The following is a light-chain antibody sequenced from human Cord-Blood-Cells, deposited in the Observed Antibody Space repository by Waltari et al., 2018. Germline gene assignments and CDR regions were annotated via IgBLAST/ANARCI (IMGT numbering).Light chain of an antibody. V-gene: IGLV2-14*01. CDR3: SSYTSSSADYV. CDR2: EVS. Sequence: QSALTQPASVSGSLGPSITISSTGTSSDVGGCNYFPWYHQHPGKATKLMIYEVSNRPSGVSKRFSGSKSGNTASLTISGLQAEDGADYYCSSYTSSSADYVFGTGTKVTVL. CDR1: SSDVGGCNY. J-gene: IGLJ1*01.